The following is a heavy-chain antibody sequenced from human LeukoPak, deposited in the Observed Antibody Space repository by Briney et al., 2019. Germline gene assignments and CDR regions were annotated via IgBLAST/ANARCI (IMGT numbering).Heavy chain of an antibody. CDR3: ARNRDGYNSFDY. CDR1: GGSIDNGGYY. V-gene: IGHV4-31*03. D-gene: IGHD5-24*01. Sequence: SQTLSLTCTVSGGSIDNGGYYWSWIRQHPGKGLEWIGYIYYSGSSYYNPSLRSRVTISGDTSKNHFSLKLSSVTAADTAVYYCARNRDGYNSFDYWGQGTLVTVSS. J-gene: IGHJ4*02. CDR2: IYYSGSS.